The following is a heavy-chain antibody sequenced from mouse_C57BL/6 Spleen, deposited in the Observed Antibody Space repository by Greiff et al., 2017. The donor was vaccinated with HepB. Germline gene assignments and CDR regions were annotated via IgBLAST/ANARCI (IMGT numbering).Heavy chain of an antibody. Sequence: EVKLVESEGGLVQPGSSMKLSCTASGFTFSDYYMAWVRQVPEKGLEWVANINYDGSSTYYLDSLKSRFIISRDNAKNILYLQMSSLKSEDTATYYCARDRDYYGSREMDYWGQGTSVTVSS. V-gene: IGHV5-16*01. CDR3: ARDRDYYGSREMDY. CDR1: GFTFSDYY. J-gene: IGHJ4*01. D-gene: IGHD1-1*01. CDR2: INYDGSST.